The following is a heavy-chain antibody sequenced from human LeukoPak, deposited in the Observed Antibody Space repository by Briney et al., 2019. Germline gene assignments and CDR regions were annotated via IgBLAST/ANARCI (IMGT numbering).Heavy chain of an antibody. Sequence: PSETLSLTCAVYGGSFSGYYWSWIRQPPGKGPEWIGEINHSGNTNYNPSLKSRVTISVDTSKNQFSLKLNSVTAADTAVYYCAREGNYFGSGSPPDYWGQGTLVTVSS. CDR2: INHSGNT. J-gene: IGHJ4*02. D-gene: IGHD3-10*01. CDR1: GGSFSGYY. V-gene: IGHV4-34*01. CDR3: AREGNYFGSGSPPDY.